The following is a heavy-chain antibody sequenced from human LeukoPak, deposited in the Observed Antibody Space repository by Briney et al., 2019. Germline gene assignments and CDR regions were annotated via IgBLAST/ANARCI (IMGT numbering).Heavy chain of an antibody. Sequence: PSETLSLTCAVYGGSFSGYYWSWIRQPPGKGLEWIGEINHSGSTNYNPSLKSRVTISVDTSKNQFSLKLSSVTAADTAVYYCARGLGYGDYFPNYWGQGTLVTVSS. V-gene: IGHV4-34*01. D-gene: IGHD4-17*01. CDR3: ARGLGYGDYFPNY. J-gene: IGHJ4*02. CDR2: INHSGST. CDR1: GGSFSGYY.